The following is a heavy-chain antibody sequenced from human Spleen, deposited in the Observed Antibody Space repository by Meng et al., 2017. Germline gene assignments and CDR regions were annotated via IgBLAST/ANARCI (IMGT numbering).Heavy chain of an antibody. D-gene: IGHD6-19*01. CDR2: IYSGGNT. CDR3: ARAGSIAVAGIRY. V-gene: IGHV3-66*02. CDR1: GFSVSHNY. Sequence: GESLKISCAASGFSVSHNYMSWVRQAPGKGLEWVSVIYSGGNTYYADSVKGRFTISRDNSKNTVFLQINSLRAEDTAVYYCARAGSIAVAGIRYWGQGTLVTVSS. J-gene: IGHJ4*02.